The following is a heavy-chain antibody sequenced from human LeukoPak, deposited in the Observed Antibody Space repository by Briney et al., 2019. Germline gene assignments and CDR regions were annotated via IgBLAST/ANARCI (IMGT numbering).Heavy chain of an antibody. CDR2: INPNSGGT. D-gene: IGHD3-16*01. CDR1: GYTFTGYY. V-gene: IGHV1-2*02. J-gene: IGHJ2*01. Sequence: ASVKVSCKASGYTFTGYYMHWVRQAPGQGLEWMGWINPNSGGTNYAQKFQGRVTMTRDTSISTAYMELSRLRSDDTAVYYCARGEGGAPLPNWYFDLWGRGTLVTVSS. CDR3: ARGEGGAPLPNWYFDL.